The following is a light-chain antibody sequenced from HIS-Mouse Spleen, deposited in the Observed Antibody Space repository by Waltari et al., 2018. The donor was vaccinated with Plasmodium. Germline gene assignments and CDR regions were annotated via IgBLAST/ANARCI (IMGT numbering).Light chain of an antibody. Sequence: QSALTQPRSVSGSPGPSVTISCTGTSSDVGGYDYVSCYHQHPGKAPKLMIYNVSKRPAAVPDRFYGPKSGNTAALTISGIQAEDEADYYCCSDAGSYTWVFGGGTKLTVL. V-gene: IGLV2-11*01. CDR1: SSDVGGYDY. CDR3: CSDAGSYTWV. J-gene: IGLJ3*02. CDR2: NVS.